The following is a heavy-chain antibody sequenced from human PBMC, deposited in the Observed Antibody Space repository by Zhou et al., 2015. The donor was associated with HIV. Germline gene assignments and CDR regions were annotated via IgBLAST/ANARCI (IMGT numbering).Heavy chain of an antibody. D-gene: IGHD2-15*01. CDR1: GGTFSSYA. J-gene: IGHJ4*02. CDR3: ARDREYSSSSGCSGGSCYSDY. V-gene: IGHV1-69*01. Sequence: QVQLVQSGAEVKKPGSSVKVSCKASGGTFSSYAISWVRQAPGQGLEWMGGIIPIFGTANYAQKFQGRVTITADESTSTAYMELSSLRSEDTAVYYCARDREYSSSSGCSGGSCYSDYWGQGTLVTVSS. CDR2: IIPIFGTA.